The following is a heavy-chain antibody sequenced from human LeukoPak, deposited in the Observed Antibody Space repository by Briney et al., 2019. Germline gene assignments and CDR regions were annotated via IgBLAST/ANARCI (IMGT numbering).Heavy chain of an antibody. D-gene: IGHD6-19*01. CDR2: ISSSGSTI. Sequence: GGSLRLSCAASGFTFSGYGMHWVRQAPGKGLEWVSYISSSGSTIYYADSVKGRFTISRDNAKNSLYLQMNSLRAEDTAVYYCARLLSYSSGWYHGGYFDYWGQGTLVTVSS. J-gene: IGHJ4*02. CDR3: ARLLSYSSGWYHGGYFDY. CDR1: GFTFSGYG. V-gene: IGHV3-48*04.